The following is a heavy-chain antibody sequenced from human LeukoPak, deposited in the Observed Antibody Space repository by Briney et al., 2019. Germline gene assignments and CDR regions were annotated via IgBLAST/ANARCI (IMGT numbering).Heavy chain of an antibody. CDR1: GFSLSTSGMR. CDR3: ALGYGSGSYSYYFDY. J-gene: IGHJ4*02. D-gene: IGHD3-10*01. V-gene: IGHV2-70*04. Sequence: KESGPALVKPTQTLTLTCTFSGFSLSTSGMRVSWIRQPPRKALERLARIDWDDDKFYSTSLKTRLTISKDTSKNQVVLTMTNMDPVDTATYYCALGYGSGSYSYYFDYWGQGTLVTVSS. CDR2: IDWDDDK.